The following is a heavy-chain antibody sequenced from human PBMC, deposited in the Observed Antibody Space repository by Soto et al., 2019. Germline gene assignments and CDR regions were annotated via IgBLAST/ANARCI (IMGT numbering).Heavy chain of an antibody. CDR2: IYYSGST. CDR3: ARGIYCTNGVCWPGYFDY. J-gene: IGHJ4*02. V-gene: IGHV4-30-4*01. CDR1: GGSISSGDYY. Sequence: SETLSLTCTVSGGSISSGDYYWSWIRQPPGKGLEWIGYIYYSGSTYYNPSLKSRVTISVDTSKNQFSLKLSSVTAADTAVYYCARGIYCTNGVCWPGYFDYWAQGTLVTVSS. D-gene: IGHD2-8*01.